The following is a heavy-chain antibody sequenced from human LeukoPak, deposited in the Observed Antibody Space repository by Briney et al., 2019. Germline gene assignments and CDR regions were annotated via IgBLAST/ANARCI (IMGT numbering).Heavy chain of an antibody. CDR3: ARDGGQTTEKNWFDP. CDR2: IGRNGDRT. J-gene: IGHJ5*02. Sequence: GGSLRLSCAASGFTFSSYGMHWVRQAPEKGLEWGSTIGRNGDRTYYADSVKGRFTISRDNSRNTLYLQMNSLRVEDTAVYYCARDGGQTTEKNWFDPWGQGTLVTVSS. CDR1: GFTFSSYG. V-gene: IGHV3-23*01. D-gene: IGHD4-17*01.